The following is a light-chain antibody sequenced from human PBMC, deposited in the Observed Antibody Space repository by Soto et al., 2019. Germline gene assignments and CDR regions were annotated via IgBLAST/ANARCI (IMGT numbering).Light chain of an antibody. V-gene: IGKV1-39*01. CDR3: QQTYRTPLT. CDR2: AAS. CDR1: QYIGRY. Sequence: DIQITQSPSSLSASVGDRVTITCRAGQYIGRYLNWYQQKPGKAPKLLIYAASSLHSGVPSRFSGSGSGTDLTLTISSLQPEDFATYSCQQTYRTPLTFGEGTKVEIK. J-gene: IGKJ4*01.